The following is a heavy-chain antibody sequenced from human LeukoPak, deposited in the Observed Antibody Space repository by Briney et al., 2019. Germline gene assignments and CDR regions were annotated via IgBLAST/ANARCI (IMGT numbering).Heavy chain of an antibody. CDR1: GGTFSSYA. CDR3: ARYTARASFDY. Sequence: SVKVSCRASGGTFSSYAISWVRQAPGQGLEWMGRIIPIFGTANYAQKIQRRVTITADKYTSTAYMELSSLRSEDTAVYSWARYTARASFDYWGQGTLVTVSS. V-gene: IGHV1-69*06. CDR2: IIPIFGTA. D-gene: IGHD5-18*01. J-gene: IGHJ4*02.